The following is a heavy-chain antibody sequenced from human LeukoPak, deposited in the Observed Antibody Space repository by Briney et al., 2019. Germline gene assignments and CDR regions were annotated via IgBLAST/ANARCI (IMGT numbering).Heavy chain of an antibody. Sequence: GGSLRLSCAASGFTFSSYEMNWVRQAPGKGLEWVSYISSSGSTIYYADSVKGRFTISRDNAKNSLYLQMNSLRAEDTAVYCCAIERSGYHHWGQGTLVTVSS. V-gene: IGHV3-48*03. CDR2: ISSSGSTI. CDR3: AIERSGYHH. J-gene: IGHJ5*02. D-gene: IGHD3-3*01. CDR1: GFTFSSYE.